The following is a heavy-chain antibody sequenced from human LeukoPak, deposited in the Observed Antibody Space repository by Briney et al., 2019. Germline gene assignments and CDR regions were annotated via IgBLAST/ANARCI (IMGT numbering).Heavy chain of an antibody. V-gene: IGHV1-69*13. D-gene: IGHD3-3*01. J-gene: IGHJ3*02. CDR2: IIPIFGTA. CDR1: GGTFSSYA. Sequence: SVKVSCKASGGTFSSYAISWVRQAPGQGLEWMGGIIPIFGTANYAQKFQGRVTITADESTSTAYMELSSLRSEDTAVYYCAIPYDFWSGYYSPNGAFDIWGQGTMVTVSS. CDR3: AIPYDFWSGYYSPNGAFDI.